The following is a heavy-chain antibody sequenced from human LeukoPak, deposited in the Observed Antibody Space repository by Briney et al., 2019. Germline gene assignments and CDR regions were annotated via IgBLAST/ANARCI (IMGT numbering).Heavy chain of an antibody. J-gene: IGHJ4*02. Sequence: SETLSLTCTVSGGSISSSSYYWGWIRQPPGKGLEWIGSIYYSGSTYYNPSLKSRVTISVDTSKNQFSLKLSSVTAADTAVYYCARGRGTVTTKSRSYFDYWGQGTLVTVSS. CDR2: IYYSGST. D-gene: IGHD4-17*01. CDR1: GGSISSSSYY. CDR3: ARGRGTVTTKSRSYFDY. V-gene: IGHV4-39*01.